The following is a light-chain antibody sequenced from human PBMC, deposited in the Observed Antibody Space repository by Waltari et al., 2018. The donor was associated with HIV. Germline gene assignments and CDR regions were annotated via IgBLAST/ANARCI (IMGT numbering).Light chain of an antibody. CDR3: QQYNNWPPMT. CDR2: GAS. Sequence: EIVMTQSPATLSVSPGERATLSCRASQSVSSTLAWYQQKPGQAPRLRIYGASTRATGIPARFSGSGSGTEFTLTISSLQSEDFAVYYCQQYNNWPPMTFGQGTKVEIK. CDR1: QSVSST. J-gene: IGKJ1*01. V-gene: IGKV3-15*01.